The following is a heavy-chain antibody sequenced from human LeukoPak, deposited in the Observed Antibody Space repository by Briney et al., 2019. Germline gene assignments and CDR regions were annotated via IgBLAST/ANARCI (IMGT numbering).Heavy chain of an antibody. Sequence: ASVKVSCKASGYTFTSYGIIWVRQAPGQGLEWLGWISGYTGHTNYVQKIQGRVTMTTDTSTNTAYMELRSLRSDDTAVYYCARGPGIAVAGVFDYWGQGSLVTVSS. V-gene: IGHV1-18*04. J-gene: IGHJ4*02. CDR3: ARGPGIAVAGVFDY. D-gene: IGHD6-19*01. CDR1: GYTFTSYG. CDR2: ISGYTGHT.